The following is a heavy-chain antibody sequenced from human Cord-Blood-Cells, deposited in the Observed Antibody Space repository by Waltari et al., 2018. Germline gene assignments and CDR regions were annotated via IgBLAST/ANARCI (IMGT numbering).Heavy chain of an antibody. J-gene: IGHJ4*02. Sequence: SCAASGFPFSSYAMHWLRQAPGKGLEWVAVISYDGSNKYYADSVKGRFTISRDNSKNTLYLQMNSLRAEDTAVYYCARDYYDSSGYSYFDYWGQGTLVTVSS. CDR1: GFPFSSYA. CDR2: ISYDGSNK. D-gene: IGHD3-22*01. V-gene: IGHV3-30-3*01. CDR3: ARDYYDSSGYSYFDY.